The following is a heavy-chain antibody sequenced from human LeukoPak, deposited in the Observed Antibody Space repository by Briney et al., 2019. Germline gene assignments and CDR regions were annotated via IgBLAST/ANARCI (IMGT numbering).Heavy chain of an antibody. V-gene: IGHV3-48*03. CDR2: ISSSGSTI. CDR3: ARDRTNDAFDI. CDR1: GFTFSSYE. J-gene: IGHJ3*02. Sequence: GGSLRLSCAASGFTFSSYEMNWVRQAPGKGLEWVSYISSSGSTIYYADSVKGRFTISRDNAKNSPYLQMNSLRAEDTAVYYCARDRTNDAFDIWGQGTMVTVSS.